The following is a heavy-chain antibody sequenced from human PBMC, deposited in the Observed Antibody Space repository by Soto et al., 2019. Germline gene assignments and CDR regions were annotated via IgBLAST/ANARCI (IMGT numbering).Heavy chain of an antibody. CDR3: VQSYYDYYYGMDV. CDR1: GFTFSSYS. CDR2: ISTSSSTI. V-gene: IGHV3-48*02. J-gene: IGHJ6*02. D-gene: IGHD1-26*01. Sequence: GWSLRLSCVVSGFTFSSYSMNWARQAPGKGLEWVSHISTSSSTIYYADSVKGRFTISRDNAKNSLYLQMNSLRDEDTAVYYCVQSYYDYYYGMDVWGQGTTVTVSS.